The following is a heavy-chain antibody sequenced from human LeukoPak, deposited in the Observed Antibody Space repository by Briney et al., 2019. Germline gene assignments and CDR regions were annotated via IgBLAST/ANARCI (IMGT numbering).Heavy chain of an antibody. V-gene: IGHV1-69*02. CDR3: ARAETYYDILTGYYYYYYMDV. CDR1: GGTFSSYT. D-gene: IGHD3-9*01. Sequence: SVKVSCKASGGTFSSYTISWVRQAPGQGLEWMGRIIPILGIANYAQKFQGRVTITADKSTGTAYMELSSLRSEDTAVYYCARAETYYDILTGYYYYYYMDVWGKGTTVTVSS. J-gene: IGHJ6*03. CDR2: IIPILGIA.